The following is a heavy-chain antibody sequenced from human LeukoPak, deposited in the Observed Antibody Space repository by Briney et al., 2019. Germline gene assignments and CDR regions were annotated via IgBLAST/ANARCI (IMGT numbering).Heavy chain of an antibody. CDR1: GFTFTNYW. CDR3: ARFSAVAGTDY. V-gene: IGHV3-74*01. J-gene: IGHJ4*02. Sequence: GGSLRLSCVVSGFTFTNYWMQWVRQVPGKGLVWVARMNSDGTSIIHADSVKGRFTISRDNAKNSLYLQMNSLRAEDTALYHCARFSAVAGTDYWGQGTQVTVSS. CDR2: MNSDGTSI. D-gene: IGHD6-19*01.